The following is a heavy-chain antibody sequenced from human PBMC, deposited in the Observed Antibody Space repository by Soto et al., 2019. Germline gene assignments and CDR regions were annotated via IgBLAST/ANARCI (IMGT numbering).Heavy chain of an antibody. CDR2: IKPDNGDT. D-gene: IGHD3-10*01. Sequence: QLQSVQAGAEVERPGASVRVSCKADGYPFSKYGISWIRQAPGQGLEWMGWIKPDNGDTNYAQKFQGRVTMTTDTSSNTAYMELSSLRSDDTAVYYCATSSDSGFDPWGQGTLVSVSS. J-gene: IGHJ5*02. CDR3: ATSSDSGFDP. CDR1: GYPFSKYG. V-gene: IGHV1-18*04.